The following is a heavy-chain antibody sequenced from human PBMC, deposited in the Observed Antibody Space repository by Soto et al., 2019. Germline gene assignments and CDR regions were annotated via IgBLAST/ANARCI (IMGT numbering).Heavy chain of an antibody. CDR1: GYTLTELS. J-gene: IGHJ6*02. CDR2: FDPEDGET. D-gene: IGHD1-26*01. Sequence: ASVKVSCKVSGYTLTELSMHWVRQAPGKGLEWMGGFDPEDGETIYAQKFQSRVTMTEDTSTDTAYMELSSLRSEDTAVYYCATIKWELTHYYGMDVWGQGTTVTVSS. V-gene: IGHV1-24*01. CDR3: ATIKWELTHYYGMDV.